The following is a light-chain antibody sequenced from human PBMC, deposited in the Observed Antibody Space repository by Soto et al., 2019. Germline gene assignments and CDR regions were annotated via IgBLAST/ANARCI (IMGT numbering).Light chain of an antibody. CDR3: SSYAGSSNV. V-gene: IGLV2-8*01. CDR2: EVN. J-gene: IGLJ1*01. Sequence: QSALTQPPSASGSPGQSVAISCTGTSSDVGGYNYVSSYQQHPGKAPKLMIYEVNKRPSGVPDRFSGSKSGNTASLTVSGLQAEDEADYYCSSYAGSSNVFGTGTKLTVL. CDR1: SSDVGGYNY.